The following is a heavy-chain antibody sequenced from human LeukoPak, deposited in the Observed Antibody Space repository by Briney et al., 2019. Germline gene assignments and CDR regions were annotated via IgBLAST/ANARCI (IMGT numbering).Heavy chain of an antibody. CDR3: ARGERYSSSWYRVAYYYGMDV. CDR2: INHSGST. J-gene: IGHJ6*02. CDR1: GGPFSGYY. V-gene: IGHV4-34*01. Sequence: SETLSLTCAVYGGPFSGYYWSWIRQPPGKGLEWIGEINHSGSTNYNPSLKSRVTISVDTSKNQFSLKLSSVAAADTAVYYCARGERYSSSWYRVAYYYGMDVWGQGTTVTVSS. D-gene: IGHD6-13*01.